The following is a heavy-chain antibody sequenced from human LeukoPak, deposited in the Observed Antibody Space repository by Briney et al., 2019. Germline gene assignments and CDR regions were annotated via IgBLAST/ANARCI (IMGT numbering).Heavy chain of an antibody. J-gene: IGHJ6*03. D-gene: IGHD6-13*01. CDR3: ARDSGSSWPHYYYMDV. Sequence: ASVKVSCKTSGYTLTGYYMHWVRQAPGQGLEWMGWINPNSGGTNYAQKFQGRVTMTRDTSISTAYMELSRLRSDDTAVYYCARDSGSSWPHYYYMDVWGKGTTVTISS. V-gene: IGHV1-2*02. CDR1: GYTLTGYY. CDR2: INPNSGGT.